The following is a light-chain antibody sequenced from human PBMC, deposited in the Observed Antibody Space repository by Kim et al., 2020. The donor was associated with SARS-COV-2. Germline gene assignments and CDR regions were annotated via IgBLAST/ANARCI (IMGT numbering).Light chain of an antibody. CDR2: QDS. J-gene: IGLJ1*01. CDR1: KVGDKY. V-gene: IGLV3-1*01. CDR3: QAWDSSTYV. Sequence: SGSPGQTASITYSGDKVGDKYACWYQQKPGQSPVLVIYQDSKRPSGIPERFSGSNSGNTATLTISGTQAMDEADYYCQAWDSSTYVFGTGTKVTVL.